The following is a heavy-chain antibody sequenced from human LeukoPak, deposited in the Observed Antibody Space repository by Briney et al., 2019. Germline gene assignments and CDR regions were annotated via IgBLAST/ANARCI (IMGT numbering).Heavy chain of an antibody. Sequence: GGSLRLSCAASGFTFSSYSMNWVRQAPGKGLEWVSYISSSSTIYYADSVKGRFTISRDNAKNSLYLQMNSLRAEDTAVYYCARARRSEFDYWGQGTLVTVSS. V-gene: IGHV3-48*04. CDR2: ISSSSTI. CDR1: GFTFSSYS. CDR3: ARARRSEFDY. J-gene: IGHJ4*02.